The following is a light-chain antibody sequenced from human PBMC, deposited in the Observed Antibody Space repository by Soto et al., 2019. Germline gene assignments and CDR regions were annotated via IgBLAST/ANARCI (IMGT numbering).Light chain of an antibody. CDR3: AATDDSLVGPV. V-gene: IGLV1-47*02. CDR1: SSNIETNY. Sequence: QSVLTQPPSASGTPGQRVTISCSGSSSNIETNYVYWYQHLPGAAPKLLIFTNNQRPSGVRDRFSASKSGTSASLAISGLRSEDAGDYYCAATDDSLVGPVFGGGTKVTVL. CDR2: TNN. J-gene: IGLJ2*01.